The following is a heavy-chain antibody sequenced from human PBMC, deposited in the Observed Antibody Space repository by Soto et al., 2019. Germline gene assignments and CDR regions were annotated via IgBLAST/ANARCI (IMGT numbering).Heavy chain of an antibody. CDR3: ARIAAAGPPYYYYGMDV. CDR2: IIPIFGTA. Sequence: QVQLVQSGAEVKKPGSSVKVSCKASGGTFSSYAISWVRQAPGQGLEWMGGIIPIFGTANYAQKFQGRVTITADESTSTAYTELSSLRSEDTAVYYCARIAAAGPPYYYYGMDVWGQGTTVTVSS. CDR1: GGTFSSYA. V-gene: IGHV1-69*01. J-gene: IGHJ6*02. D-gene: IGHD6-13*01.